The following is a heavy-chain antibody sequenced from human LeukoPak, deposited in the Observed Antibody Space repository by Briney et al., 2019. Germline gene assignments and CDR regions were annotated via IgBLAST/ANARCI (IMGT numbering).Heavy chain of an antibody. Sequence: GGSLRLSCAASGFTVSNNYMSWVRQAPGQGLEWVSLIYGGGSPFYADSVKGRFTISRDNSKNTLYLQMNSLRAEDTAVYYCARDLYYDSGGYYFSLYWGQGTLVTVSS. V-gene: IGHV3-66*01. CDR2: IYGGGSP. CDR3: ARDLYYDSGGYYFSLY. J-gene: IGHJ4*02. CDR1: GFTVSNNY. D-gene: IGHD3-22*01.